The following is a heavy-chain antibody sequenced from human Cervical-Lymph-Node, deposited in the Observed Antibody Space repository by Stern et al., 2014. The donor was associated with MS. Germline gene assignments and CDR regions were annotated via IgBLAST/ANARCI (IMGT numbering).Heavy chain of an antibody. D-gene: IGHD6-13*01. V-gene: IGHV1-69*01. CDR2: IIPLFGTT. Sequence: VQLVESGAEVKKPGSSMKVSCKASGGTFSSIDISWVRQAPGHGLEWLGGIIPLFGTTNYAQKVQGRVTIVADESTNTVNMELSSLRSEDTAVYYCVRDQGGIAASWGQGTLVIVSS. J-gene: IGHJ4*02. CDR3: VRDQGGIAAS. CDR1: GGTFSSID.